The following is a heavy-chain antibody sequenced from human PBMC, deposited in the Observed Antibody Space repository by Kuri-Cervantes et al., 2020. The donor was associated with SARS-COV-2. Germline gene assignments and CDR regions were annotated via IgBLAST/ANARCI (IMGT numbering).Heavy chain of an antibody. CDR2: IYSSGTP. CDR3: AGQRDSLFGGIY. J-gene: IGHJ4*02. V-gene: IGHV4-39*01. CDR1: GASVTDISHC. D-gene: IGHD3-16*01. Sequence: SETLSLTCTVSGASVTDISHCWVWIRQPPGKGLEWIGTIYSSGTPYHNPSLKSRITLSLDKSKNQFSLTMTSMTAADTSFFYCAGQRDSLFGGIYWGPGTLVTVSS.